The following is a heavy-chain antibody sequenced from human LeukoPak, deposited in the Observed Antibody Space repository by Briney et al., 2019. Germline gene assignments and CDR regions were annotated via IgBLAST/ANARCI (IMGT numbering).Heavy chain of an antibody. CDR2: ISSSGSTI. CDR1: GFTFSSYE. D-gene: IGHD4-17*01. J-gene: IGHJ4*02. Sequence: PGGSLRLSCAASGFTFSSYEMNWVHHAPGKGLEWVSYISSSGSTIYYADSVKGRFTISRDNAKNSLYLQMNSLRAEDTAVYYCARRLRRNYFDYWGQGTLVTVSS. V-gene: IGHV3-48*03. CDR3: ARRLRRNYFDY.